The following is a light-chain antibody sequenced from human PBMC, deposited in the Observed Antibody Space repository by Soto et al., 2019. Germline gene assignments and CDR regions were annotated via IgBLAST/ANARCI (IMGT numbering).Light chain of an antibody. J-gene: IGKJ4*01. CDR3: QQYGSSPNT. CDR1: QTISGW. V-gene: IGKV1-5*01. CDR2: DAS. Sequence: DIQMTQSPSTLSASVGDTVTITCRASQTISGWLAWYQQRPGKAPNLLIFDASTLESGVPSRFSGSGSGTTFTLTISRLEPEDFAVYYCQQYGSSPNTFGGGAKVDIK.